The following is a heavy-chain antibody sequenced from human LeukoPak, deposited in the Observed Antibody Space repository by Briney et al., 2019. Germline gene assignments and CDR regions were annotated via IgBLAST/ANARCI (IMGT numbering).Heavy chain of an antibody. CDR2: ISYDGSNK. D-gene: IGHD2-15*01. V-gene: IGHV3-30*04. CDR3: ARAGCSGGSCYSGFYYYMDV. J-gene: IGHJ6*03. CDR1: GFTFSSYE. Sequence: GGSLRLSCAASGFTFSSYEMNWVRQAPGKGLEWVAVISYDGSNKYYADSVKGRFTISRDNSKNTLYLQMNSLRAEDTAVYYCARAGCSGGSCYSGFYYYMDVWGKGTTVTVSS.